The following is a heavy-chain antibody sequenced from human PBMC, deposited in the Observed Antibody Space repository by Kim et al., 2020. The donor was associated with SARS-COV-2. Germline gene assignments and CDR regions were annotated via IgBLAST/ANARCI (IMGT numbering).Heavy chain of an antibody. CDR1: GFTFSSHA. J-gene: IGHJ6*03. D-gene: IGHD1-1*01. V-gene: IGHV3-23*01. CDR2: ITCSGGGT. CDR3: AKDGHYKDYHCYRDG. Sequence: GGSLRLSCAASGFTFSSHAMTWVRQAPGKGLEWVSTITCSGGGTFYADSVKGRFTISRDNSKNTLYLHMNGLRVEDTAVYYCAKDGHYKDYHCYRDGWGRATSATVSS.